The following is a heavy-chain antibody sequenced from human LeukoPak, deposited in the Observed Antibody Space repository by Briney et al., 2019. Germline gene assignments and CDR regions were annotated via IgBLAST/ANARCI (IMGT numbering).Heavy chain of an antibody. D-gene: IGHD1-26*01. Sequence: GESLQISCQGSGYSFTSYWIGWVRQMPGKGLEWMGIIYPGDSDTRYNPSFQGQVTISADKSISTAYLQWSSLKASDTAMYYCARGSIVGATRNYFDYWGQGTLVTVSS. CDR3: ARGSIVGATRNYFDY. J-gene: IGHJ4*02. CDR1: GYSFTSYW. V-gene: IGHV5-51*01. CDR2: IYPGDSDT.